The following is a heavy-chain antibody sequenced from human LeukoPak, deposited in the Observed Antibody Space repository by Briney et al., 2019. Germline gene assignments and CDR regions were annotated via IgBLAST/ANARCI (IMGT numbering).Heavy chain of an antibody. CDR2: FGGSGGGT. Sequence: GGSLRLSCAASGFTLTSYAMSWVRQAPGKGLEWVSTFGGSGGGTSYADSVKGRFTISRDNSKNTLYLQMNSLRAGDTAVYYCAKASGWDYYRDLDVWGQGTLVTVSS. J-gene: IGHJ6*02. CDR1: GFTLTSYA. CDR3: AKASGWDYYRDLDV. V-gene: IGHV3-23*01. D-gene: IGHD6-19*01.